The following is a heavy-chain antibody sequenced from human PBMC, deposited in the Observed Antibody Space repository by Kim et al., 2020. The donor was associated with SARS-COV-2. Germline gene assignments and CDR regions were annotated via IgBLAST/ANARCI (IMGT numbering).Heavy chain of an antibody. CDR3: VREVVVVAAASDAFDI. J-gene: IGHJ3*02. V-gene: IGHV3-48*03. Sequence: GGSLRLSCAASGFNFSSYEMNWVRQAPGKGLEWVSYISSSGSTIYYADSVKRRVTISRDNAKNSLYLQMNSLIAEDTAVYYCVREVVVVAAASDAFDIWGQGTMVTVSS. CDR2: ISSSGSTI. D-gene: IGHD2-15*01. CDR1: GFNFSSYE.